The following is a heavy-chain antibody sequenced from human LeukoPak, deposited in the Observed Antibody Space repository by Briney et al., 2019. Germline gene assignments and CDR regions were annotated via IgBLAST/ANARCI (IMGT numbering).Heavy chain of an antibody. CDR3: ARGSGDYDILTGYYNPPSGFDY. J-gene: IGHJ4*02. Sequence: SETLSLTCAVSGGSFSGYYWSGIRQPPGKGLEWIGQINHSGSTYYNPSLKSRVTISVDTSKKQFSLKLSSVTAADSAVYYCARGSGDYDILTGYYNPPSGFDYWGQGTLVTVSS. V-gene: IGHV4-34*01. CDR1: GGSFSGYY. CDR2: INHSGST. D-gene: IGHD3-9*01.